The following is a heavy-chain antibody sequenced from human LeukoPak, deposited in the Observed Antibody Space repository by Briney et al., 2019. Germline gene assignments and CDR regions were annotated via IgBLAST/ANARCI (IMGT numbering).Heavy chain of an antibody. V-gene: IGHV1-18*01. CDR3: ARERYVDIVATILSSSYYYGMDV. J-gene: IGHJ6*02. CDR2: ISAYNGNT. D-gene: IGHD5-12*01. Sequence: ASVTVSCKASGYTFTSYGISWVRQAPGQGLEWMGWISAYNGNTNYAQKLQGRVTMTTDTSTSTAYMELRSLRSDDTAVYYCARERYVDIVATILSSSYYYGMDVWGQGTTVTVSS. CDR1: GYTFTSYG.